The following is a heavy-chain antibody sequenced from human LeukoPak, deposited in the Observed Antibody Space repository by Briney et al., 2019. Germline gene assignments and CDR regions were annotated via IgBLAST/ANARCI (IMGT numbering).Heavy chain of an antibody. CDR3: ARVWDGYTHFDY. CDR2: ISAYNGNT. Sequence: ASVKVSCKASGYTFTSYGISWVRQAPGQGLEWMGWISAYNGNTNYAQKLQGRVIMTTDTSTSTAYMELRSLRSDDTAVYYCARVWDGYTHFDYWGQGALVTVSS. CDR1: GYTFTSYG. J-gene: IGHJ4*02. V-gene: IGHV1-18*01. D-gene: IGHD5-24*01.